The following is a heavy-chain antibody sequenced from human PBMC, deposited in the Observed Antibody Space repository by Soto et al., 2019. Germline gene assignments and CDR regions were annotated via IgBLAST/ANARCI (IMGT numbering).Heavy chain of an antibody. V-gene: IGHV1-69*01. CDR1: GYTFTSYA. J-gene: IGHJ4*02. Sequence: QVQLVQSGAEVKKPGASVKVSCKASGYTFTSYAISWVRQAPGQGLEWMGGIIPIFGTANYAQKFQGRVTITADESTSTAYMELSSLRSEDTAVYYCARVKKAYYYDSSGYFDYWGQGTLVTVSS. D-gene: IGHD3-22*01. CDR2: IIPIFGTA. CDR3: ARVKKAYYYDSSGYFDY.